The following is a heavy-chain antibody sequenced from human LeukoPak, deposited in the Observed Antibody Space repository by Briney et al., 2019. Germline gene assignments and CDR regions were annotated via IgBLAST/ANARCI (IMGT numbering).Heavy chain of an antibody. CDR3: ASGQLPYYYYYMDV. CDR2: IIPIFGTA. J-gene: IGHJ6*03. D-gene: IGHD2-2*01. V-gene: IGHV1-69*13. CDR1: GGTFSSYA. Sequence: ASVKVSCKASGGTFSSYAISWVRQAPGQGLEWMGGIIPIFGTANYAQKFQGRVTITADESTSTAYMELSSLRSEDTAVYYCASGQLPYYYYYMDVWGKGTTVTVSS.